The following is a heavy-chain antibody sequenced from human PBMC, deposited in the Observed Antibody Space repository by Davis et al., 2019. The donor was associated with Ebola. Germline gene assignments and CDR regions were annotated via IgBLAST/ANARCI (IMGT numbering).Heavy chain of an antibody. V-gene: IGHV4-31*03. CDR3: ASGDGYNYDYGMDV. D-gene: IGHD5-24*01. J-gene: IGHJ6*02. CDR1: GGSISSGGYY. Sequence: MPSETLSLTCTVSGGSISSGGYYWSWIRQHPGKGLEWIGYIYYSGSTYYNPSLKSRVTISVDTSKNQFSLKLSSVTAADTAVYYCASGDGYNYDYGMDVWGQGTTVTVSS. CDR2: IYYSGST.